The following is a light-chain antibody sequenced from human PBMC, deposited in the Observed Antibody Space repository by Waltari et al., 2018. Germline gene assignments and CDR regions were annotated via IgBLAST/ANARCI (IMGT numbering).Light chain of an antibody. CDR2: GNS. Sequence: QSGLTQPPSVSGAPGQRVTISCTGSRSNIGAGYDVHRYHLLPGTAPKLLTYGNSNRPSGVPDRFSGSKSGTSASLAITGLQPEDEADYYCQSYDSSLSGSLFGGGTKLTVL. CDR1: RSNIGAGYD. V-gene: IGLV1-40*01. J-gene: IGLJ2*01. CDR3: QSYDSSLSGSL.